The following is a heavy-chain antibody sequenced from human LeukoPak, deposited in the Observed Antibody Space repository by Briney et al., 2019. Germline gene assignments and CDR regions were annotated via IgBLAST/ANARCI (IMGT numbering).Heavy chain of an antibody. CDR3: AKGLVGATRGGFDY. J-gene: IGHJ4*02. D-gene: IGHD1-26*01. Sequence: ETLSLTCAVYGGSFSGYYWSWIRQPPGKGLEWVSAISGSGGSTYYADSVKGRFTISRDNSKDTLYLQMNSLRAEDTAVYYCAKGLVGATRGGFDYWGQGTLVTVSS. CDR1: GGSFSGYY. V-gene: IGHV3-23*01. CDR2: ISGSGGST.